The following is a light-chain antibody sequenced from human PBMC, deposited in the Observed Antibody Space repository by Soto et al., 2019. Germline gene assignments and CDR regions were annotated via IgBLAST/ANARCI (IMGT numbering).Light chain of an antibody. Sequence: QSVLTQPPSVSGSLGQSVTISCTGTSSDVGSYNRVSWYQQPPGTAPRLMIYEVSNRPSGVPDRFSGSKSGNTASLSISGLQAEDEADYYCSLYTSSSTYVFGTGTKVTVL. CDR3: SLYTSSSTYV. J-gene: IGLJ1*01. CDR2: EVS. CDR1: SSDVGSYNR. V-gene: IGLV2-18*01.